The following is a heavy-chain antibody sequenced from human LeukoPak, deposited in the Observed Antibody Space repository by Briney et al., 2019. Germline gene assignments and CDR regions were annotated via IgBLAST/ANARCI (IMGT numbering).Heavy chain of an antibody. CDR1: GFTFSNYA. Sequence: PGGSLRLSCAASGFTFSNYAMHWVRQAPGKGPEWVSGISASGGSTYYADSVKGRLTISRDNSKNTLYLQMKSLRAEDTALYYCARPTVPIDYWGQGTLVTVSS. J-gene: IGHJ4*02. D-gene: IGHD4-17*01. CDR2: ISASGGST. CDR3: ARPTVPIDY. V-gene: IGHV3-23*01.